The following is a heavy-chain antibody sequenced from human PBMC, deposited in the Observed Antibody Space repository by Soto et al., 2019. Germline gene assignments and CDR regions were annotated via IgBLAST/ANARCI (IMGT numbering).Heavy chain of an antibody. CDR2: ISAYNGNT. Sequence: GASVKVSCKASGYTFTSYGISWVRQAPGQGLEWMGWISAYNGNTNYAQKLQGRVTMTTDTSTSTAYMELRSLRSDDTAVYYCERGRKSSSCYNWFDPWGQATLVTVSS. CDR3: ERGRKSSSCYNWFDP. V-gene: IGHV1-18*01. D-gene: IGHD6-13*01. J-gene: IGHJ5*02. CDR1: GYTFTSYG.